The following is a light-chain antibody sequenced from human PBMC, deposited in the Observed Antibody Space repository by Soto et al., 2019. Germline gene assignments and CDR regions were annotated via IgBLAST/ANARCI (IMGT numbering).Light chain of an antibody. CDR1: SIDVGSYNL. J-gene: IGLJ1*01. V-gene: IGLV2-23*02. Sequence: QSVLTQPASVSGSPGQSITISCTGTSIDVGSYNLVSWYQQHPGKAPKLMIYEVSKRPSGVSNRFSGSKSGNTASLTIPGLQAEDEADYYCCSYASRRYVFGTGTKVTVL. CDR2: EVS. CDR3: CSYASRRYV.